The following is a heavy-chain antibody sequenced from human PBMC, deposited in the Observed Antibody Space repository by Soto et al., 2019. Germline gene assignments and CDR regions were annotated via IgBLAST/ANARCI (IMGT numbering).Heavy chain of an antibody. J-gene: IGHJ3*02. V-gene: IGHV3-53*01. CDR1: GFSVSDNY. Sequence: GGSLRLSCAVSGFSVSDNYMSWVRQAPGKGLEWVSVIYRGDATYYADSVKGRFTISRDNSKNTVYLQMNNLRAEDTAVYYCARDRSDSSRADSFDIWGPGTMVTVSS. D-gene: IGHD6-6*01. CDR2: IYRGDAT. CDR3: ARDRSDSSRADSFDI.